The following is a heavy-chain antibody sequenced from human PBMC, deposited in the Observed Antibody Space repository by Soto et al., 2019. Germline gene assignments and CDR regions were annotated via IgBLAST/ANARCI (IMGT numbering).Heavy chain of an antibody. D-gene: IGHD4-17*01. V-gene: IGHV3-30-3*01. Sequence: PGGSLRLSCAASGFTFSSYAMHWVRQAPGKGLEWVAVISYDGSNKYYADSVKGRFTISRDNSKNTLYLLMNSLRAEDTAFYYCARAPGYYADFFVFCGQAPLLTLSS. J-gene: IGHJ4*02. CDR1: GFTFSSYA. CDR3: ARAPGYYADFFVF. CDR2: ISYDGSNK.